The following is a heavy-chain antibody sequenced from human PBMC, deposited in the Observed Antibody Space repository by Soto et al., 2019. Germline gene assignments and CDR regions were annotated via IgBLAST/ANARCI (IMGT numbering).Heavy chain of an antibody. J-gene: IGHJ4*02. CDR1: GVTFTSSA. Sequence: SLKVCCKSPGVTFTSSAVQWVRQARGQRLEWIGWIVVGSGNTNYAQKFQERVTITRDMSTSTAYMELSSLRSEDTAVYYCAVLQMATRLEGFDYWGQGTLVTVSS. CDR3: AVLQMATRLEGFDY. V-gene: IGHV1-58*01. CDR2: IVVGSGNT. D-gene: IGHD5-12*01.